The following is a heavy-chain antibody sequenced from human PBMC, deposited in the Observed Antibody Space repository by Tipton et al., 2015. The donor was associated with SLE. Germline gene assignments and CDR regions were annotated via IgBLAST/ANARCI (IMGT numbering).Heavy chain of an antibody. Sequence: TLSLTCSVSGDYMRGFHWSWIRQPPGKGLEWIGYVYYTGSTNYNPSLKSRVSISVDPSKTQFSLKLSSVTAADTAVYYCAALYLGDPVSDWGRGILVTVSS. CDR2: VYYTGST. V-gene: IGHV4-59*12. J-gene: IGHJ4*02. CDR1: GDYMRGFH. CDR3: AALYLGDPVSD. D-gene: IGHD3-10*01.